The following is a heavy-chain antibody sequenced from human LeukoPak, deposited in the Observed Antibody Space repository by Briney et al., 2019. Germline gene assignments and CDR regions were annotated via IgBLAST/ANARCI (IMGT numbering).Heavy chain of an antibody. V-gene: IGHV3-74*01. J-gene: IGHJ4*02. Sequence: GSLTLSCAASGFSFSAYWIHWVRQAPGKGLVWVSRINTDGSSTIYADSVKGRFTISRDNAKNTVYLQMNSLRAEDTAVYYCAREVVLTGTSVFDYWGQGTHDTVSS. D-gene: IGHD2-21*02. CDR2: INTDGSST. CDR3: AREVVLTGTSVFDY. CDR1: GFSFSAYW.